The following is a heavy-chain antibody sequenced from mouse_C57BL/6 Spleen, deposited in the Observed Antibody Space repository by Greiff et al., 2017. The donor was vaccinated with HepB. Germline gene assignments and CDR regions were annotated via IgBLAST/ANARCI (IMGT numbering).Heavy chain of an antibody. CDR3: ARATPSFYYAMDY. CDR1: GFTFSSYA. Sequence: EVNVVESGGGLVKPGGSLKLSCAASGFTFSSYAMSWVRQTPEKRLEWVATISDGGSYTYYPDNVKGRFTISRDNAKNNLYLQMSHLKSEDTAMYYCARATPSFYYAMDYWGQGTSVTDSS. D-gene: IGHD1-2*01. CDR2: ISDGGSYT. J-gene: IGHJ4*01. V-gene: IGHV5-4*03.